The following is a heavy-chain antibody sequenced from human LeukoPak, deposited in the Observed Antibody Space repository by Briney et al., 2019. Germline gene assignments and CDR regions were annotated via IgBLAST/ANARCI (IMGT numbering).Heavy chain of an antibody. Sequence: SETLSLTCTVSGGSISSHYWSWIRQPPGKGLEWIGYIYYSGSTNYNPSLKSRVIISVDTSKNQFSLKLSSVTAADTAVYYCARGGPANWGPRFVYWGQGTRDTVSS. J-gene: IGHJ4*02. V-gene: IGHV4-59*11. CDR3: ARGGPANWGPRFVY. CDR2: IYYSGST. CDR1: GGSISSHY. D-gene: IGHD7-27*01.